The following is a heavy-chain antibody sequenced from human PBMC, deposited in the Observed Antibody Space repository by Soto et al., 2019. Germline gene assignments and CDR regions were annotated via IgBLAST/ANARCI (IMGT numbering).Heavy chain of an antibody. D-gene: IGHD2-15*01. J-gene: IGHJ6*02. CDR2: INHSGST. CDR3: ARNGAVVVAAIPNYYYGMDV. CDR1: GGSFSGYY. Sequence: ETLSLTCAVYGGSFSGYYWSWIRQPPGKGLEWIGEINHSGSTNYNPSLKSRVTISVDTSKNQFSLKLSSVTAADTAVYYCARNGAVVVAAIPNYYYGMDVWGQGTTVTVSS. V-gene: IGHV4-34*01.